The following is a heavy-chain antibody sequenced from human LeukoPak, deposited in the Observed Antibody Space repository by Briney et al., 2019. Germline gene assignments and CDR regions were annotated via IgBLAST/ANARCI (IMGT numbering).Heavy chain of an antibody. CDR3: ARAPDRPLGAFDI. Sequence: ASVKVSCKASGYTFTSYYMHWVRQAPGQGLEWMGIINPSGGSTSYAQKLQGRVTMTTDTSTSTVYMELRSLRSDDTAMYYCARAPDRPLGAFDIWGQGTMVTVSS. CDR2: INPSGGST. J-gene: IGHJ3*02. D-gene: IGHD3-22*01. V-gene: IGHV1-46*01. CDR1: GYTFTSYY.